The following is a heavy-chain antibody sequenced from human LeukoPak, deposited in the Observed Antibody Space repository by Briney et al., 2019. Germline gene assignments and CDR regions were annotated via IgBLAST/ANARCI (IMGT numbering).Heavy chain of an antibody. V-gene: IGHV4-34*01. J-gene: IGHJ4*02. CDR3: ASVRGVNPYYFDY. Sequence: ASETLSLTCAVYGGSFSGYYWSWIRQPPGKGLEWIGEINHSGGTNYNPSLKSRVTISVDTSKNQFSLKLSSVTAADTAVYYCASVRGVNPYYFDYWGQGTLVTVSS. CDR2: INHSGGT. CDR1: GGSFSGYY. D-gene: IGHD3-10*01.